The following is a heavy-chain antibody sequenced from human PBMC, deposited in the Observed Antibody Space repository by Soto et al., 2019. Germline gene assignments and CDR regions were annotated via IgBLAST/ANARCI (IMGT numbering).Heavy chain of an antibody. CDR2: ISVKNGDT. CDR3: ARGVPERDSYSYYMDV. Sequence: QVQLVQSGAEVKKPGASVKVSCKASGYTFFDYGVSWVRQAPGQGLEWMAWISVKNGDTNYAQKFQGRVTMTTDTATNTAHMEVRSLRSDDSAVYYCARGVPERDSYSYYMDVWGTGTTVNVSS. V-gene: IGHV1-18*01. CDR1: GYTFFDYG. J-gene: IGHJ6*03.